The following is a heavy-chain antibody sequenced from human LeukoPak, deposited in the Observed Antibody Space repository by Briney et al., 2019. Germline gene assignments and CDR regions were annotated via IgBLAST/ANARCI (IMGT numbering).Heavy chain of an antibody. J-gene: IGHJ4*02. CDR1: GFTFSSYA. CDR2: ISYDGSNI. V-gene: IGHV3-30-3*01. CDR3: AREIFGSGSYPDF. D-gene: IGHD3-10*01. Sequence: QTGGSLRLSCAASGFTFSSYAIHWVRQAPGKGLEWVAVISYDGSNIYYGESVKGRFTISRDNAQNSLYLQMNNLRPDDTAVYYCAREIFGSGSYPDFWGQGTLVTVSS.